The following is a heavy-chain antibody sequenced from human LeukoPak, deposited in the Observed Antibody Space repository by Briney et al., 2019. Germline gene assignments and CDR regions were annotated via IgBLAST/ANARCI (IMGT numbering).Heavy chain of an antibody. CDR1: GYTFTSHY. Sequence: ASVKVSCKAVGYTFTSHYMHWVRQAPGQGLEWMGIINPSGGSPSYAQKIQGRVTMTRDTSTSTVYMELSSLRSEGTAVYYCARVSVGATYFRAFDIWGQGTMVTVSS. CDR3: ARVSVGATYFRAFDI. V-gene: IGHV1-46*01. J-gene: IGHJ3*02. D-gene: IGHD1-26*01. CDR2: INPSGGSP.